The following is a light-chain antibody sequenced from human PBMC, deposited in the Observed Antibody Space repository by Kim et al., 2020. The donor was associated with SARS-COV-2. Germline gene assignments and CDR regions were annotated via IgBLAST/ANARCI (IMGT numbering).Light chain of an antibody. Sequence: SYELTQPPSVSVAPGQTARITCGGNKMGSKNAHWYQQKPGQAPVLVIYRDSNRPSGIPERFSGSNSGNTATLTISRTQAGDEADYYCQVWDSSTGVFGAG. CDR2: RDS. J-gene: IGLJ2*01. CDR1: KMGSKN. V-gene: IGLV3-9*01. CDR3: QVWDSSTGV.